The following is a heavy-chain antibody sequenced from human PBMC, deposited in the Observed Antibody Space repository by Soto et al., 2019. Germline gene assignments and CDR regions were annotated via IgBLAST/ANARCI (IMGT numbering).Heavy chain of an antibody. Sequence: EVQLLDSGGGLVQPGGSLRLSCAASGFTFSNYAMTWVSQGPGKGLEWVSGISGSGGRSYYADYVKGRFTISRDNSKSTLYLQMNSLGAEDTAVYYCAKAYFVWSSEQPYYFDYWGQGTLVTVSS. CDR2: ISGSGGRS. V-gene: IGHV3-23*01. CDR1: GFTFSNYA. J-gene: IGHJ4*02. D-gene: IGHD3-16*01. CDR3: AKAYFVWSSEQPYYFDY.